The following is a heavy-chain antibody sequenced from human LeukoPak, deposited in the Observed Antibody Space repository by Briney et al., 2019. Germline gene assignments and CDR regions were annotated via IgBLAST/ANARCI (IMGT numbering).Heavy chain of an antibody. CDR3: ARYYDSSGYPGYWYFDL. V-gene: IGHV1-18*01. CDR2: ISAYNGNT. CDR1: GYTFTSYG. Sequence: GASVKVSCKASGYTFTSYGISWVRQAPGQGLEWMGWISAYNGNTNYAQKLQGRVTMTTDTSTSTAYMELRSLRSDDTAVYYCARYYDSSGYPGYWYFDLWGCGTLVTVSS. D-gene: IGHD3-22*01. J-gene: IGHJ2*01.